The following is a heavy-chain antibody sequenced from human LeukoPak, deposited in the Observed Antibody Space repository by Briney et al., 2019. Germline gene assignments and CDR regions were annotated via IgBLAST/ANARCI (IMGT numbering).Heavy chain of an antibody. CDR3: ARDQYYSSSD. D-gene: IGHD6-19*01. J-gene: IGHJ4*02. V-gene: IGHV3-7*01. CDR2: MNRDGSDK. Sequence: PGGSLRLSCAASGFIFSTSWMSWVRQAPGKGLEWVANMNRDGSDKYYVNSVRGRFTISRDNAKNSLYLQMNSLRAEDTAVYYCARDQYYSSSDWGQGTLVTISS. CDR1: GFIFSTSW.